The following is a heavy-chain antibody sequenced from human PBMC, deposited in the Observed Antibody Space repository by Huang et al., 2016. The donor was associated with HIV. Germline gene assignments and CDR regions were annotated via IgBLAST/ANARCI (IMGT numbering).Heavy chain of an antibody. J-gene: IGHJ3*02. V-gene: IGHV4-59*02. D-gene: IGHD3-22*01. Sequence: QVKLQESGPGLVKPSEALFLPCTVSGGSVSDQSWTWIRQSPGRGLDCIGTIFDSRNTYYNPSLKSRLTISADTSTNQVSLRLTSVTAADSAVYYCARQWFYYDSGGYPRDVFDIWGRGIMVIVSS. CDR1: GGSVSDQS. CDR2: IFDSRNT. CDR3: ARQWFYYDSGGYPRDVFDI.